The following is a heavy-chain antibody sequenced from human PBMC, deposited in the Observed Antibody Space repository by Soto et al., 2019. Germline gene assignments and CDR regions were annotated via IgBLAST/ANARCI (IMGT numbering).Heavy chain of an antibody. D-gene: IGHD1-26*01. CDR2: VQPSTGRT. CDR1: GYSFTSLD. J-gene: IGHJ4*02. CDR3: ARGVSAGVDY. Sequence: VKVSCKASGYSFTSLDINWVRQTAGQGLEWMGWVQPSTGRTGYAQKFQGRVTMTRDTSINTAYMELTTLTSDDTAFYYCARGVSAGVDYWGQGTLVTVSS. V-gene: IGHV1-8*01.